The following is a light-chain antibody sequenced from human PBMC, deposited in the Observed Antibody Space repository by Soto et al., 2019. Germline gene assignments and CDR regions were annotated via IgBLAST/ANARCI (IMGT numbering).Light chain of an antibody. J-gene: IGLJ3*02. CDR1: DIEDKS. V-gene: IGLV3-21*02. CDR3: QVWDTSSDHWV. CDR2: DDF. Sequence: SYELTQPPSVSVAPGQTATITCGGNDIEDKSVHWYQQKPGQAPVLVVYDDFDRPSGIPERFSGSNSGNTAPLTISRVEAGDEADYYCQVWDTSSDHWVFGGGTQLTVL.